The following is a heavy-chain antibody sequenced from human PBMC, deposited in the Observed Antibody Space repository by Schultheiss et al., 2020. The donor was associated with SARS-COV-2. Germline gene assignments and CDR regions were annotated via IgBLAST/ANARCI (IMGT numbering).Heavy chain of an antibody. D-gene: IGHD6-6*01. CDR1: GGSISSGGYY. J-gene: IGHJ6*02. CDR3: ARGYSSSSWVYYYYGMDV. Sequence: SETLSLTCAVSGGSISSGGYYWSWIRQPPGKGLEWIGEINHSGSTNYNPSLKSRVTISVDTSKNQFSLKLSSVTAADTAVYYCARGYSSSSWVYYYYGMDVWGQGTTVTVAS. V-gene: IGHV4-34*01. CDR2: INHSGST.